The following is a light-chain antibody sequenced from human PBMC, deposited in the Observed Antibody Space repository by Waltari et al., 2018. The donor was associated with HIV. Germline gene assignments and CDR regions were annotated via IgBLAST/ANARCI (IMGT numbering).Light chain of an antibody. V-gene: IGLV2-23*02. CDR3: CSYTDSGTYVV. CDR2: EVF. J-gene: IGLJ2*01. CDR1: SSDVGSYNL. Sequence: SALTQPASVSGSPGQSITIACTGTSSDVGSYNLVSWYQQHPGKAPRLIISEVFKRPSGVSDRFSGSKSANTASLTISGLQAEDEADYHCCSYTDSGTYVVFGGGTRLTVL.